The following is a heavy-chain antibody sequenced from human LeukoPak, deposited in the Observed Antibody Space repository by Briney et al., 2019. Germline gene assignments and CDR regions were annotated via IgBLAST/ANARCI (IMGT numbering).Heavy chain of an antibody. Sequence: ASVKVSCKASGYTFTGYYMHWVRQAPGQGLEWMGWINPNSGVTNYAQKFQGRDTMTRDTSISTVYMELSRLRSDDTAVYYCARQGALVKGIDYWGQGTLVTVSS. CDR3: ARQGALVKGIDY. CDR1: GYTFTGYY. D-gene: IGHD6-13*01. V-gene: IGHV1-2*02. J-gene: IGHJ4*02. CDR2: INPNSGVT.